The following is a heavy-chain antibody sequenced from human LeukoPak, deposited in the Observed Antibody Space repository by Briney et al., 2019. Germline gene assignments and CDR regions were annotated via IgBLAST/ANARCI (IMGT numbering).Heavy chain of an antibody. J-gene: IGHJ3*02. CDR3: ARDRGQVVSPSRSPNTGAFDM. CDR1: GGSISSYY. Sequence: SETLSLTCTVSGGSISSYYWSWVRQPPGKGLEWVGYIYYSWSTNYNPSLKSRVTISVDTSKNQFSLKLSSVTAADTAVYYCARDRGQVVSPSRSPNTGAFDMWGQGTKVTVSS. CDR2: IYYSWST. D-gene: IGHD1-26*01. V-gene: IGHV4-59*01.